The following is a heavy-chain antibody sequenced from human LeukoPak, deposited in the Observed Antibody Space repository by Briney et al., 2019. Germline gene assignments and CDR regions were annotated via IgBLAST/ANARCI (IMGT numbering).Heavy chain of an antibody. Sequence: TLSLTCTVSGGSISNDDYYWSWIRQPPGKGLEWIGYIYYSGNTYYNPSLKSRLTISLDTSENQFSLKLSSVTAADTAVYYCAREIRWLYYFDYWGQGTLVTVSS. CDR2: IYYSGNT. J-gene: IGHJ4*02. D-gene: IGHD6-19*01. V-gene: IGHV4-30-4*01. CDR3: AREIRWLYYFDY. CDR1: GGSISNDDYY.